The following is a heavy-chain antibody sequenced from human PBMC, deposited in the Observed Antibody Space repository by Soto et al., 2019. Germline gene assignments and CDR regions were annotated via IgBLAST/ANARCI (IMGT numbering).Heavy chain of an antibody. CDR3: ARGRLWETDAFDI. J-gene: IGHJ3*02. CDR2: IKQDGSEK. V-gene: IGHV3-7*01. D-gene: IGHD1-26*01. CDR1: GFTFSSYW. Sequence: GESLKISCAASGFTFSSYWMSWVRQAPGKGLEWVANIKQDGSEKYYVDSVKGRFTISRDNAKSSLYLQMNSLRAEDTAVYYCARGRLWETDAFDIWGQGTMVTVSS.